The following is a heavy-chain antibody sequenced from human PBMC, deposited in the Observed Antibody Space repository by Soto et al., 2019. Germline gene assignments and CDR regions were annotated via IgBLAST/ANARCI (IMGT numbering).Heavy chain of an antibody. CDR2: IYYSGST. J-gene: IGHJ5*02. CDR3: ASSITIFGVVIIEWFDP. Sequence: SETLSLTCTVSGGSISSSSYYWGWIRHPPGKSLECIGSIYYSGSTFYNPSLKSRVTISVDTSKIQFSLKLSSVTAADTAVYYCASSITIFGVVIIEWFDPWGQGTLVTVSS. D-gene: IGHD3-3*01. V-gene: IGHV4-39*01. CDR1: GGSISSSSYY.